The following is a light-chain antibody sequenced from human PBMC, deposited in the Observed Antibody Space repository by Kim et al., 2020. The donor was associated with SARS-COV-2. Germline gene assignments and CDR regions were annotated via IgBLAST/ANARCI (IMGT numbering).Light chain of an antibody. CDR3: QAWDSSTWV. Sequence: SYELTQPPSVSVSPGQTASITCSGDELGDKYACWYQQKPGQSPVLVIYQDSKRPSGIPERFSGSNSGNTATLTISGTQAMDEADYYCQAWDSSTWVFGGGTKLTVL. J-gene: IGLJ3*02. V-gene: IGLV3-1*01. CDR2: QDS. CDR1: ELGDKY.